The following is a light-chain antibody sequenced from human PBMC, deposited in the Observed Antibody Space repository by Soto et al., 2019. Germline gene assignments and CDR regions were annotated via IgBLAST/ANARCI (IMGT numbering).Light chain of an antibody. J-gene: IGKJ4*01. Sequence: EIVLTQSPATLSLSPGERATLSCRASQSVSRILAWYQQKPGQAPRLLIYDASNRATGIPARFSGSGSGTDFTLTISSLEPEDFAIYYCQHRTTWPLIFGGGTKVEIK. CDR2: DAS. CDR1: QSVSRI. CDR3: QHRTTWPLI. V-gene: IGKV3-11*01.